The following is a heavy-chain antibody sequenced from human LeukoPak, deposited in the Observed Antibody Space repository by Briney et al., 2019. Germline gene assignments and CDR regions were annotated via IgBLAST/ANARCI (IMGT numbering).Heavy chain of an antibody. D-gene: IGHD4-23*01. Sequence: AGGSLRLSCAASGFTFSSYGMHWVRQAPGKGLDWVAFIHHDGSNKYYADSVRGRFTISRDNSKNTLYLQMNSLKTEDTAVYYCTTLVTPWGYYYYMDVWGKGTTVTVSS. CDR2: IHHDGSNK. CDR3: TTLVTPWGYYYYMDV. CDR1: GFTFSSYG. J-gene: IGHJ6*03. V-gene: IGHV3-30*02.